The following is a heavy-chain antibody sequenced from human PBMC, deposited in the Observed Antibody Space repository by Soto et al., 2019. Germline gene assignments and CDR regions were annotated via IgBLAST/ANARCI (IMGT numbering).Heavy chain of an antibody. J-gene: IGHJ6*03. Sequence: GGSLRLSCAASGFTFSSNSMNWVRQAPGKGLEWVSCISSSGSYIYYADSVKGRFTISRDNAKNSLYLQMNSLRAEDTAVYYCARGSYYDILTGYPMYYMDVWGKGTTVTVSS. CDR1: GFTFSSNS. CDR3: ARGSYYDILTGYPMYYMDV. CDR2: ISSSGSYI. V-gene: IGHV3-21*01. D-gene: IGHD3-9*01.